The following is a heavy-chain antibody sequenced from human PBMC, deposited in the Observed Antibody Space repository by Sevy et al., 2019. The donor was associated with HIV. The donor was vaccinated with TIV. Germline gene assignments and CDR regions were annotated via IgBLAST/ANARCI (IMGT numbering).Heavy chain of an antibody. V-gene: IGHV3-7*03. CDR3: ARSGAITDYGMDV. CDR1: GFTFSSYW. CDR2: IKPDGSGT. J-gene: IGHJ6*02. D-gene: IGHD3-10*01. Sequence: GGSLRLSCAASGFTFSSYWMSWVRQAPGKGLEWVANIKPDGSGTYYVDSVKGRFTISRDNAKNSFFLQMNTLRADDTAVYYRARSGAITDYGMDVWGPGTTVTVSS.